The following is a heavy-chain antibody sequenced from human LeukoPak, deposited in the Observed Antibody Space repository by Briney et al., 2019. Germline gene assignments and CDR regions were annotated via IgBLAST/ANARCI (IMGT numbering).Heavy chain of an antibody. D-gene: IGHD3-3*01. V-gene: IGHV4-59*01. Sequence: PSETLSLTCTVSGGSISSYYGSWIRQPPGKGLEWIGYICYSGSTNYNPSLKSRVTISVDTSKNQFSLKLSSVTAADTAVYYCARDHRNYDFWSGYHAFDIWGQGTMVTVSS. CDR2: ICYSGST. CDR3: ARDHRNYDFWSGYHAFDI. J-gene: IGHJ3*02. CDR1: GGSISSYY.